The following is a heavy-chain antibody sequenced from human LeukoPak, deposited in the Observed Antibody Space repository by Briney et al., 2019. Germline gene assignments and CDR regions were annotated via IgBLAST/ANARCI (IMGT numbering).Heavy chain of an antibody. CDR3: ARVVGAGYFDL. CDR2: INQDGSGK. D-gene: IGHD1-26*01. CDR1: GFTFSHYW. J-gene: IGHJ2*01. Sequence: PGGSLRLSCAASGFTFSHYWMSWVRQAPGKGLEWVANINQDGSGKYYVDSVKGRFTISRDNAKNSLYLQMNSLRAEDTAVYYCARVVGAGYFDLWGRGTLVTVSS. V-gene: IGHV3-7*01.